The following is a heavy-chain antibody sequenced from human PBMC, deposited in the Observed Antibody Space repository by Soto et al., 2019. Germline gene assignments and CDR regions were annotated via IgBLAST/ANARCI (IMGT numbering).Heavy chain of an antibody. CDR1: GGSISSGGYY. CDR2: IDHSGST. J-gene: IGHJ4*02. V-gene: IGHV4-30-2*01. CDR3: ARSYRGYFDY. D-gene: IGHD1-26*01. Sequence: QLQLQESGSGLVKPSQTLSLTCAVSGGSISSGGYYWSWIRQPPGKGLEWIGYIDHSGSTYYNPSLKRRVTISVDRDKNQFSLKLSSVTASDTAVYYCARSYRGYFDYWCQGTLVTVSS.